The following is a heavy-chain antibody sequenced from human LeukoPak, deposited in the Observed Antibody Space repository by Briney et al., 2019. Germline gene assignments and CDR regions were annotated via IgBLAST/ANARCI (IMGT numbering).Heavy chain of an antibody. CDR2: IDYHGNT. V-gene: IGHV4-59*11. CDR1: GGSIGTLY. J-gene: IGHJ5*02. Sequence: PSETLSLXCIVSGGSIGTLYWNWIRQVPGKELEWIGFIDYHGNTKYNPSLKSRVTMSVDTSVDQVSLRLTSVTAADTAIYFCATASGRSFWLDPWGQGRLVTVSS. CDR3: ATASGRSFWLDP. D-gene: IGHD2-15*01.